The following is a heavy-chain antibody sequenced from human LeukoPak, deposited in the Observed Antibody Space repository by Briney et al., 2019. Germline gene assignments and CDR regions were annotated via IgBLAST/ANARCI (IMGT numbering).Heavy chain of an antibody. CDR3: ARRVVVPAAPYYFDY. D-gene: IGHD2-2*01. J-gene: IGHJ4*02. Sequence: GGTLRLSCAASGFIFSSYWMHWVRQAPGKGLVWVSRINSDGSSTSYADSVKGRFTISRDNAKNTLYLQMNSLRAEDTAVYYCARRVVVPAAPYYFDYWGQGTLVTVSS. CDR1: GFIFSSYW. CDR2: INSDGSST. V-gene: IGHV3-74*01.